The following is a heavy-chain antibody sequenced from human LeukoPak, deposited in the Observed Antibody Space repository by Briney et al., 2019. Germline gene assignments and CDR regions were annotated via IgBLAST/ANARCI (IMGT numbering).Heavy chain of an antibody. CDR3: ARVHYYDSSGFDY. CDR1: GFTFGSYE. D-gene: IGHD3-22*01. CDR2: ISSSGSAI. J-gene: IGHJ4*02. V-gene: IGHV3-48*03. Sequence: GGSLRLSCAASGFTFGSYEMNWVRQAPGKGLEWVSYISSSGSAIYYADSVKGQFTISRDNAKNSLYLQMSSLRAEDTAVYYCARVHYYDSSGFDYWGQGTLVTVSS.